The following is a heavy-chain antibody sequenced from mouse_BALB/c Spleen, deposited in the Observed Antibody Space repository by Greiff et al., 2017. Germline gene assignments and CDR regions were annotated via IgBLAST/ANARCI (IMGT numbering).Heavy chain of an antibody. CDR1: GDSITSGY. CDR2: ISYSGST. Sequence: EVKLMESGPSLVKPSQTLSLTCSVTGDSITSGYWNWIRKFPGNKLEYMGYISYSGSTYYNPSLKSRISITRDTSKNQYYLQLNSVTTEDTATYYCASHYYGSRPFAYWGQGTLVTVSA. D-gene: IGHD1-1*01. J-gene: IGHJ3*01. CDR3: ASHYYGSRPFAY. V-gene: IGHV3-8*02.